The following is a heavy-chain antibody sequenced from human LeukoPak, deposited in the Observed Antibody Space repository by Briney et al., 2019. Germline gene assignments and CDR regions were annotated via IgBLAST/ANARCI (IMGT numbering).Heavy chain of an antibody. CDR1: GFTFSSYA. Sequence: GGSLRLSCAASGFTFSSYAMSWVRQAPGKGLEWVSAISGSGGSTYYADSVKGRFTISRDNSKNTLYLQMNSLRAEDTAVYYCARVRAIYSSIDYWGQGTLVTVSS. CDR2: ISGSGGST. J-gene: IGHJ4*02. D-gene: IGHD2-15*01. CDR3: ARVRAIYSSIDY. V-gene: IGHV3-23*01.